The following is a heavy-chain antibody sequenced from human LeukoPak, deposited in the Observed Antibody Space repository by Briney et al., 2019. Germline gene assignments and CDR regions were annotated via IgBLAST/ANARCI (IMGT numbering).Heavy chain of an antibody. J-gene: IGHJ4*02. D-gene: IGHD1-1*01. CDR3: ARDYNWNPPDY. Sequence: GGSLRLSCAASGFTSSSYWMHWVRQAPGEGLVWVSRINRDGSATNYADSVKGRFTISRDNAKNTLYLQMNSLRAEDTAVYYCARDYNWNPPDYWGQGTLVTVSA. CDR1: GFTSSSYW. V-gene: IGHV3-74*01. CDR2: INRDGSAT.